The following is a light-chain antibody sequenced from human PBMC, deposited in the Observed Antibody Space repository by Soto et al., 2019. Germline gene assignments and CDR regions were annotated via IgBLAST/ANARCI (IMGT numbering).Light chain of an antibody. J-gene: IGKJ4*01. CDR1: QSISSY. CDR3: QQYYRWPVT. Sequence: EIQITQSPSSLSASVGDRVTITCRASQSISSYLNWYQQKPGKAPKLLIYDASSLESGVPSRFSGSWSGAEFTLPIDSLQSDDSDIYYCQQYYRWPVTFGGGTKVEIK. CDR2: DAS. V-gene: IGKV1-39*01.